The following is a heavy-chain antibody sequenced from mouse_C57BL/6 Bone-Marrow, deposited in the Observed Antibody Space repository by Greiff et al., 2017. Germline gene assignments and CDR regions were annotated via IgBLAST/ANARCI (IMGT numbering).Heavy chain of an antibody. J-gene: IGHJ4*01. CDR2: INPNNGGT. Sequence: EVQLVESGPELVKPGASVKIPCKASGYTFTDYNMDWVKQSHGKSLEWIGDINPNNGGTIYNQKFKGKATLTVDKSSSTAYMELRSLTSEDTAVYYCARGMYSSGYAMDYWGQGTSVTVSS. CDR3: ARGMYSSGYAMDY. V-gene: IGHV1-18*01. D-gene: IGHD3-2*02. CDR1: GYTFTDYN.